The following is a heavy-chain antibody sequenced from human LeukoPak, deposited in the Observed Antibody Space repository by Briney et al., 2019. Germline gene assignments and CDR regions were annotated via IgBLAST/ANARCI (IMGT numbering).Heavy chain of an antibody. CDR1: GFTFSSYS. CDR3: ARGEFGDYYYFYMDV. J-gene: IGHJ6*03. Sequence: PGGPLRLSGAASGFTFSSYSMNWVRQAPGKGLEWVSSITSSNNYIYYGDSVKGRFTISRDDAKNSLFLQMNSLRAEDTATYYCARGEFGDYYYFYMDVWGKGTTVTVSS. CDR2: ITSSNNYI. D-gene: IGHD2/OR15-2a*01. V-gene: IGHV3-21*01.